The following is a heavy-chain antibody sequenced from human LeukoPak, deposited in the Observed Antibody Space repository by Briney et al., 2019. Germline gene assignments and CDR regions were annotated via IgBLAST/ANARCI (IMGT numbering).Heavy chain of an antibody. Sequence: SETLSLTCAVYGGSFSGYYWSWIRQPPGKGLEWIGEINHSGSTNYNPSLKSRVTISVDTSKNQFSLKLSSVTAADTAVYYCAEGIAAAGTYNWFDPWGQGTLVTVSS. V-gene: IGHV4-34*01. CDR1: GGSFSGYY. CDR2: INHSGST. D-gene: IGHD6-13*01. CDR3: AEGIAAAGTYNWFDP. J-gene: IGHJ5*02.